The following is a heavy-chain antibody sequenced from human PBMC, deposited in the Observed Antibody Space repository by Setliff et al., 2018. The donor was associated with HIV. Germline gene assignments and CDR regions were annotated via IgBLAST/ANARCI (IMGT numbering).Heavy chain of an antibody. D-gene: IGHD6-6*01. Sequence: GGSLRLSCAVSGFIFNGYGMHWVRQAPGKGLEWVAVISYDGINKYYADSVKGRFTISRDNSKNTLCLQMNSLRAEDTAVYYCAKDPEYSSSYYFFYMDVWGKGTTVTVSS. CDR1: GFIFNGYG. CDR3: AKDPEYSSSYYFFYMDV. J-gene: IGHJ6*03. V-gene: IGHV3-30*18. CDR2: ISYDGINK.